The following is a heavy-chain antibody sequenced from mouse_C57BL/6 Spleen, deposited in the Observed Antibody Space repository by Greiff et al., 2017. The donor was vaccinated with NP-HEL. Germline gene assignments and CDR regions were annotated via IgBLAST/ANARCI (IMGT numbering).Heavy chain of an antibody. V-gene: IGHV1-82*01. J-gene: IGHJ1*03. D-gene: IGHD4-1*01. CDR1: GYAFSSSW. CDR3: ARNWEGYWYVGV. Sequence: QVQLQQSGPELVKPGASVKISCKASGYAFSSSWMNWVKQRPGKGLEWIGRIYPGDGDTNYNGKFKGKATLTADTSSSTAYMQLSSLTSEDCAVYCWARNWEGYWYVGVWGTGTTVTGSS. CDR2: IYPGDGDT.